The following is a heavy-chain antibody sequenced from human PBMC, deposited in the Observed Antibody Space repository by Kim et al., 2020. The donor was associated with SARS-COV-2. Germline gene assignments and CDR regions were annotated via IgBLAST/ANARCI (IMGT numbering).Heavy chain of an antibody. CDR1: GYTFTGYY. CDR3: ARGGLYYYDPLKTPYYFDY. Sequence: ASVKVSCKASGYTFTGYYMHWVRQAPGQGLEWMGRINPNSGGTNYAQKFQGRVTMTRDTSISTAYMELSRLRSDDTAVYYCARGGLYYYDPLKTPYYFDYWGQGTLVTVSS. J-gene: IGHJ4*02. V-gene: IGHV1-2*06. CDR2: INPNSGGT. D-gene: IGHD3-22*01.